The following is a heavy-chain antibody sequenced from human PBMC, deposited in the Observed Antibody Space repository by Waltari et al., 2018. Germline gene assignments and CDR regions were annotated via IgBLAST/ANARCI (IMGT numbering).Heavy chain of an antibody. CDR1: GFTFSSYT. Sequence: EVQLVESGGGLVQPGGSLRLSCEASGFTFSSYTMNWVRQAPGKGLGWVSYINGPSTAIYYTDSVKGRFTISRDNTKNSLYLQMNSLRAEDTAVYYCASPAGKLGTFDKWGQGTMVTVSS. D-gene: IGHD3-16*01. J-gene: IGHJ3*02. V-gene: IGHV3-48*04. CDR2: INGPSTAI. CDR3: ASPAGKLGTFDK.